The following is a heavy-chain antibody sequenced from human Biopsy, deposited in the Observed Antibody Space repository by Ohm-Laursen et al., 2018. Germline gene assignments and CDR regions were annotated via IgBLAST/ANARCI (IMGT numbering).Heavy chain of an antibody. V-gene: IGHV4-59*01. CDR3: ARDRGYYSGRTVPEYFDL. CDR1: GDSISSYY. D-gene: IGHD3-22*01. Sequence: SGTLSLTCTVSGDSISSYYWSWIRQPPGKGLEWIGYVYYTGSTDYNPSLQSQVTISVDTSKNHFSLRLQTVTPADTAIYYCARDRGYYSGRTVPEYFDLWGRGTLVTVSS. J-gene: IGHJ2*01. CDR2: VYYTGST.